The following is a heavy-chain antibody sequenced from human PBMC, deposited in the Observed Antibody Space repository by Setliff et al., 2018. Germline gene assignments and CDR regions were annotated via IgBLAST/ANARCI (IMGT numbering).Heavy chain of an antibody. D-gene: IGHD1-26*01. J-gene: IGHJ6*02. CDR3: ATSGATDYYGMDV. CDR2: IHYSGST. Sequence: PSETLSLTCTVSGGSINSYYWSWIRQPPGKGLEWIGYIHYSGSTNYNPSLTSRVTMSVDTSTDTAYMELSSLRSEDTAVYYCATSGATDYYGMDVWGQGTTVTVSS. V-gene: IGHV4-59*03. CDR1: GGSINSYY.